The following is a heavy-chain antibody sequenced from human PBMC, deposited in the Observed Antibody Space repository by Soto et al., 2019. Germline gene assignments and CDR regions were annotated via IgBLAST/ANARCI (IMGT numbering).Heavy chain of an antibody. CDR2: ISYDGSNK. CDR3: AKDLLDLRIQLCRYYFDY. V-gene: IGHV3-30*18. D-gene: IGHD5-18*01. J-gene: IGHJ4*01. Sequence: QVQLVESGGGVVQPGRSLRLSCAASGFTFSSYGMHWVRQAPGKGLEWVAVISYDGSNKYYAESVKGRFTISRDNSKNTMYLQMNSLIAEDTAVYYCAKDLLDLRIQLCRYYFDYWGRGTMVTVSS. CDR1: GFTFSSYG.